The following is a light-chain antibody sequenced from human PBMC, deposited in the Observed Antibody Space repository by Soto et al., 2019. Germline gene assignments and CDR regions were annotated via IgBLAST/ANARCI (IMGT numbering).Light chain of an antibody. V-gene: IGKV1-5*03. Sequence: DIQMSQSPSTLSASVGDTVTISCRASRSLTRWLAWYQQKPGKAPELLIYETSILQSGVPSRFSAGGSGTDFTLTISGLQPDDIATYYCQQDSTFWTFGQGNRVELK. CDR1: RSLTRW. J-gene: IGKJ1*01. CDR3: QQDSTFWT. CDR2: ETS.